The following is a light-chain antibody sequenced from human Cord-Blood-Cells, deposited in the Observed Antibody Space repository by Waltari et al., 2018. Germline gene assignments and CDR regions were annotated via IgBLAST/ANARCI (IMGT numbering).Light chain of an antibody. CDR1: SSNIGAGYD. CDR2: GNS. V-gene: IGLV1-40*01. CDR3: QSYDSSLSGSV. Sequence: QSVLTQPPSVSGAPGQRVTISCTGSSSNIGAGYDVHWYQQLPGTAPKRLIYGNSNRPSGVPDRFSGSKSGTSASLAITGLQAGDEADYYCQSYDSSLSGSVFGGGTKLTVL. J-gene: IGLJ3*02.